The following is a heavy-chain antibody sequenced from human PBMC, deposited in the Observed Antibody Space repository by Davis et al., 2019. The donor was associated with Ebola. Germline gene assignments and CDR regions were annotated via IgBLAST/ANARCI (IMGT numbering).Heavy chain of an antibody. CDR2: IKQDGSEK. CDR3: ARGRGYCSSTSCFIMDV. V-gene: IGHV3-7*03. J-gene: IGHJ6*02. CDR1: GFSFSSYW. Sequence: GGSLRLSCAASGFSFSSYWMTWVRQAPGKGLEWVANIKQDGSEKYYVDSVKGRFTISRDNAKNSLYLQMNSLRAEDTAVYYCARGRGYCSSTSCFIMDVWGQGTTVTVSS. D-gene: IGHD2-2*01.